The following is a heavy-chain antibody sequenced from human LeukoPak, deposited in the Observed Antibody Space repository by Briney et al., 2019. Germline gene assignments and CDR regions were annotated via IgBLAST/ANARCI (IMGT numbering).Heavy chain of an antibody. CDR2: ISSSGGST. CDR3: AKMSWDSRSNFHY. D-gene: IGHD1-26*01. Sequence: PGGSLRLSCAASGFTFSTYAMSWVRQAPGKGLEWVSGISSSGGSTNYADSVKGRFTISRDNSKNTLYLQMNSLRVEDTAVYYCAKMSWDSRSNFHYWGQGTLVTVSS. J-gene: IGHJ4*02. CDR1: GFTFSTYA. V-gene: IGHV3-23*01.